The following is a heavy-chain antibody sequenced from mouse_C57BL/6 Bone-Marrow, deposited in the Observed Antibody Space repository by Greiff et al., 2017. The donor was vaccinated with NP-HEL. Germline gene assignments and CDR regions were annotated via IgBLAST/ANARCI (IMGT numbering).Heavy chain of an antibody. CDR1: GFTFSSYA. V-gene: IGHV5-4*03. CDR3: ARKHYYGSSWFAY. D-gene: IGHD1-1*01. Sequence: EVKLVESGGGLVKPGGSLKLSCAASGFTFSSYAMSWVRQTPEKRLEWVATISDGGSYTYYPDNVKGRFTISRDNAKNNLYLQMSHLKSEDTAMYYWARKHYYGSSWFAYWGQGTLVTVSA. CDR2: ISDGGSYT. J-gene: IGHJ3*01.